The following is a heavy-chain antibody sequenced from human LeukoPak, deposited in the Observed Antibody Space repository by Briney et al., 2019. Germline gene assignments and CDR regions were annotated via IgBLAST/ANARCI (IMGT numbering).Heavy chain of an antibody. CDR3: ARQITMIEYYFDY. D-gene: IGHD3-22*01. CDR1: GGSFSGYY. V-gene: IGHV4-34*01. CDR2: INHSGST. Sequence: SETLSLTCAVYGGSFSGYYWSWIRQPPGNGLEWIGEINHSGSTNYNPSLKSRVTISVDTSKNQFSLKLSSVTAADTAVYYCARQITMIEYYFDYWGQGTLVTVSS. J-gene: IGHJ4*02.